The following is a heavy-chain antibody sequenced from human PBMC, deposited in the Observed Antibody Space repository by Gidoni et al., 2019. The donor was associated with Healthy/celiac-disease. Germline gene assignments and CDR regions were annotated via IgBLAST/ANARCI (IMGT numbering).Heavy chain of an antibody. V-gene: IGHV3-21*01. CDR1: GFTFSSYS. J-gene: IGHJ6*02. Sequence: EVQLVESGGGLVKPGGSLRLSCAASGFTFSSYSMNWVREDPGKGLEWVSSISSSSSYIYYADSVKGRFTISRDNAKNSLYLQMNSLRAEDTAVYYCARDVAYYDFWSGYYTPSYYYYGMDVWGQGTTVTVSS. D-gene: IGHD3-3*01. CDR2: ISSSSSYI. CDR3: ARDVAYYDFWSGYYTPSYYYYGMDV.